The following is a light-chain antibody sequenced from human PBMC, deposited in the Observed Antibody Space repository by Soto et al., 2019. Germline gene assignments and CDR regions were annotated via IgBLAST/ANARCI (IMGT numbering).Light chain of an antibody. CDR1: SSDIGDYNY. V-gene: IGLV2-8*01. Sequence: QSVLTQPTSASGSPGQSVTISCTGTSSDIGDYNYVSWYQQHPGRAPKVMIYEVSKRPSGVPDRFSGSKSGNTASLTVSGLQAEDEADYYCYSYAGSNSNVFGTGTKVTVL. CDR3: YSYAGSNSNV. CDR2: EVS. J-gene: IGLJ1*01.